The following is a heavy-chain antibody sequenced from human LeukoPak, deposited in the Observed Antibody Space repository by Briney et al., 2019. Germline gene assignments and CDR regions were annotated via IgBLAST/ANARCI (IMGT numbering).Heavy chain of an antibody. J-gene: IGHJ3*02. CDR2: INPDSGGT. Sequence: ASVKVSFKASGYTFTGHYIHWVRQAPGQGLEWMGWINPDSGGTNYAQKFQGRVTMTRDASISTAYMELSRLRSDDTAVYYCANGAGSCYDYSAFDMWGQGTMVSVSS. CDR3: ANGAGSCYDYSAFDM. D-gene: IGHD5-12*01. CDR1: GYTFTGHY. V-gene: IGHV1-2*02.